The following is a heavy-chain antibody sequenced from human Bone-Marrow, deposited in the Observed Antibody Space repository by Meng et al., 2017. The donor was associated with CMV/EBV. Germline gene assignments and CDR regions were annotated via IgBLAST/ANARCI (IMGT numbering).Heavy chain of an antibody. V-gene: IGHV4-39*01. CDR2: IYYSGST. CDR1: GGSISGSSYY. Sequence: SETLSLTCTVSGGSISGSSYYWGWIRQPPGKGLEWIGSIYYSGSTYYNPSLKSRVTISVDTSKNQFSLKLSSVTAADTAVYYCARLPVTTRYYYYGMDVWGQGTTVTVYS. CDR3: ARLPVTTRYYYYGMDV. J-gene: IGHJ6*02. D-gene: IGHD4-11*01.